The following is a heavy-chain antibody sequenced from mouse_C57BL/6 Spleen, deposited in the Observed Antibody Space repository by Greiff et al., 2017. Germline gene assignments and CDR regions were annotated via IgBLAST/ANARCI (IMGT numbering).Heavy chain of an antibody. V-gene: IGHV5-6*01. J-gene: IGHJ2*01. CDR1: GFTFSSYG. Sequence: EVKVVESGGDLVKPGGSLKLSCAASGFTFSSYGMSWVRQTPDKRLEWVATISSGGSYTYYPDSVKGRFTISRDNAKNTLYLQMSSLKSEDTAMYYCARLGYYGSEGYYFDYWGQGTTLTVSS. CDR3: ARLGYYGSEGYYFDY. D-gene: IGHD1-1*01. CDR2: ISSGGSYT.